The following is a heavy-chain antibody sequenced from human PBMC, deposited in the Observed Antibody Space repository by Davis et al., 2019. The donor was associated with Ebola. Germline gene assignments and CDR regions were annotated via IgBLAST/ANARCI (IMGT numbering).Heavy chain of an antibody. CDR1: GISVSSSNW. V-gene: IGHV4-4*02. Sequence: PSETLSLTCAVSGISVSSSNWWTCMRQPPGKSLEWIGQVFHSGHTNYNPSLGSRVSLSLDKSNNQFSLQRTSVTAADTAVYYCTRGYGALWGQGKLVTVSS. J-gene: IGHJ3*01. D-gene: IGHD4/OR15-4a*01. CDR3: TRGYGAL. CDR2: VFHSGHT.